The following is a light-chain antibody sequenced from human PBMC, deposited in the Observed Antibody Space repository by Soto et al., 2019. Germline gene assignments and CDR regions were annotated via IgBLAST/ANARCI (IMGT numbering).Light chain of an antibody. J-gene: IGKJ5*01. V-gene: IGKV1-33*01. Sequence: IPLTQSPSSLSASLGDRVPITCQASQDIKNYLNWYQQKSGKAPNLLIYDASNLETGVPSRFSGGGSGTDFTFTITDLQPEDIATYYCQHCYHVLLTFGQGTRLEI. CDR3: QHCYHVLLT. CDR2: DAS. CDR1: QDIKNY.